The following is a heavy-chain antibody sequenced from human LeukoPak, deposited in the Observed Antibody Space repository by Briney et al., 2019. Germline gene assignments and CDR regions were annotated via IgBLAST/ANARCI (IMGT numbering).Heavy chain of an antibody. Sequence: ASVKVSCKASGYTFTGYYMHWVRQAPGQGLEWMGWINPNSGGTNYAQKFQGRVTMTRDTSISTAYMELSRLRSDDTAVYYCARGRDFWSGYDGNWFDPWGQGTLVTVSS. V-gene: IGHV1-2*02. D-gene: IGHD3-3*01. CDR3: ARGRDFWSGYDGNWFDP. CDR2: INPNSGGT. J-gene: IGHJ5*02. CDR1: GYTFTGYY.